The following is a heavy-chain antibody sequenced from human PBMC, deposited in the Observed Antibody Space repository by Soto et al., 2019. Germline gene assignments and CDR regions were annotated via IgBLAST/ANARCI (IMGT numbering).Heavy chain of an antibody. CDR2: IWFDGSDK. V-gene: IGHV3-33*01. D-gene: IGHD2-2*01. Sequence: HLGGSLRLSCAASGFTFSSYGMHWVRQAPGKGLEWVALIWFDGSDKYYVDSVKGRFTISRDNSKNTVHLQMNSLRVEDTAVYYCARLYCSSSSCYSVGAFDIRGQGTVVTVSS. CDR1: GFTFSSYG. J-gene: IGHJ3*02. CDR3: ARLYCSSSSCYSVGAFDI.